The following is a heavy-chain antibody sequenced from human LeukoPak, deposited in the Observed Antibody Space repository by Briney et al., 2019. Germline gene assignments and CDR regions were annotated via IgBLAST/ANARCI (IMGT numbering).Heavy chain of an antibody. Sequence: ASVKVSCKVSGYTLTELSMHWVRQAPGKGLEWMGGFDPEDGETIYAQKFQGRVTMTEDTSTDTAYMELSSLRSEDTAVYYCATVAPMVRGLPLDYWGQGTLVTVSS. CDR2: FDPEDGET. V-gene: IGHV1-24*01. CDR1: GYTLTELS. J-gene: IGHJ4*02. D-gene: IGHD3-10*01. CDR3: ATVAPMVRGLPLDY.